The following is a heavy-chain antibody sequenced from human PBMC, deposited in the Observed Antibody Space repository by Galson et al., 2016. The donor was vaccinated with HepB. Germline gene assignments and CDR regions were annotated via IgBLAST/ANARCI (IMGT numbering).Heavy chain of an antibody. CDR1: GYTFISSY. CDR2: INPSGGST. J-gene: IGHJ4*02. CDR3: ARDGEAYNYGFDY. D-gene: IGHD5-18*01. V-gene: IGHV1-46*01. Sequence: SVKVSCKASGYTFISSYIHWVRQAPGQGLEWMGIINPSGGSTNSPQKFQGRLTMTRDTSTSTVYMELSGLRSEDTGVYYCARDGEAYNYGFDYWGQGTLVTVSS.